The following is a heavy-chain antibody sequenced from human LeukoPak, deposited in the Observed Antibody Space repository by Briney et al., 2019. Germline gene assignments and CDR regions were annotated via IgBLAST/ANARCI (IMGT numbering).Heavy chain of an antibody. CDR3: ARAGGADYYYFYYYMDV. CDR1: GYTFTSYG. V-gene: IGHV1-18*01. Sequence: ASVKVSCKASGYTFTSYGISWVRQAPGQGLEWMGWISAYNGNTNYAQKLQGRVTMTTDTSTSTVYLELRSLRSDDTAVYYCARAGGADYYYFYYYMDVWGKGTTVTVSS. D-gene: IGHD3-16*01. CDR2: ISAYNGNT. J-gene: IGHJ6*03.